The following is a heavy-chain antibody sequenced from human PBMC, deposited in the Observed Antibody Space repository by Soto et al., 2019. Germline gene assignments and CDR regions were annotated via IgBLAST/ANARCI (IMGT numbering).Heavy chain of an antibody. V-gene: IGHV4-59*01. CDR2: MYNTGST. D-gene: IGHD2-21*02. CDR1: GSSISGYS. J-gene: IGHJ6*02. Sequence: SETLTPTCTVSGSSISGYSCCCMRQPPGKGLEWIGYMYNTGSTVYNPSFKSRVTISVDTSKNQFSLKLNSVTAADTAVYYCARDLWGYCGTDCYPLDVWGQGTTVT. CDR3: ARDLWGYCGTDCYPLDV.